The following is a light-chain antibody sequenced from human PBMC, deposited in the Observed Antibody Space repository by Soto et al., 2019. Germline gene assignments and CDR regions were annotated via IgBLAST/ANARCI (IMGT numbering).Light chain of an antibody. J-gene: IGKJ1*01. CDR3: QQYSRAPLT. V-gene: IGKV3-20*01. CDR2: GAS. CDR1: QGVSSK. Sequence: QTPATVSVAPGPRVTFSCRASQGVSSKLAWYQQKPGQAPRLVIYGASTRATDIPDRFSASGSGTDFTLTISRLEPEDFAVYYCQQYSRAPLTFGQGTKVDIK.